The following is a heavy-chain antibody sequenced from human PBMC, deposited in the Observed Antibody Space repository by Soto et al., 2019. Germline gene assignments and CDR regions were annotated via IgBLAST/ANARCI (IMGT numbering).Heavy chain of an antibody. D-gene: IGHD2-2*02. CDR3: ARDRYCSSTSCYIDYYYYGMDV. J-gene: IGHJ6*02. CDR1: GYTFTSYG. CDR2: ISAYNGNT. Sequence: QVQLVQSGAEVKKPGASVKVSCKASGYTFTSYGISWVRQAPGQGLEWMGWISAYNGNTNYAQKLQGRVTMTTDTPTSTAYMELRSLRSDDTAVYYCARDRYCSSTSCYIDYYYYGMDVWGQGTTVTVSS. V-gene: IGHV1-18*01.